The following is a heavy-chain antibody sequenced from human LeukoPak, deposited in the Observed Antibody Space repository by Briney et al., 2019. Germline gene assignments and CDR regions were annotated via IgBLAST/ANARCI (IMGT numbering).Heavy chain of an antibody. Sequence: GGSLRLSCAASGFTFSSYAMSWVRQAPGKGLEWVSAISGSGGSTYYADPVEGRFTISRDNSKNTLYLQMNSLRAEDTAVYYCARGLWYTIDYWGQGTLVTVSS. J-gene: IGHJ4*02. CDR3: ARGLWYTIDY. CDR1: GFTFSSYA. V-gene: IGHV3-23*01. CDR2: ISGSGGST. D-gene: IGHD2-8*01.